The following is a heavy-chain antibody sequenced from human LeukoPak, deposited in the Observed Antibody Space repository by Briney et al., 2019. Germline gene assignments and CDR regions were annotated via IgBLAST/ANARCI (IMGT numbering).Heavy chain of an antibody. CDR3: ARAPMVRGVAFVDY. CDR1: GYSFSSGYE. V-gene: IGHV4-61*01. J-gene: IGHJ4*02. CDR2: IYCRGSI. D-gene: IGHD3-10*01. Sequence: SETLSLTCTVSGYSFSSGYEWSWLRQPPGKGLGRIGYIYCRGSIIYNPSLKRVVPISGDISKNAFSLKLHPVTPAARAVLFCARAPMVRGVAFVDYWGQGTLVTVSS.